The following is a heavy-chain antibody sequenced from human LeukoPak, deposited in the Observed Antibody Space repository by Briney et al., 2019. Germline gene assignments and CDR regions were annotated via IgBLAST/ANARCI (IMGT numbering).Heavy chain of an antibody. CDR3: VKDGGNIYNWFDP. J-gene: IGHJ5*02. D-gene: IGHD3-16*01. Sequence: GGSLRLSCAASGFTFQNYAMHWVRQAPGKGLEWVSLISGSGDTISYSDSVKGRFTISRDNRKNSLYLQMKSLRSEGTALYYCVKDGGNIYNWFDPWGQGTLVTVSS. CDR1: GFTFQNYA. CDR2: ISGSGDTI. V-gene: IGHV3-43*02.